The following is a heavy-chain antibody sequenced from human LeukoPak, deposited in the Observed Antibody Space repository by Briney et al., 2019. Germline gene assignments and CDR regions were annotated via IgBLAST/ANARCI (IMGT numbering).Heavy chain of an antibody. Sequence: GGSLRLSCAASGFTFSSYSMNWVRQAPGKGLEWVSSISSSSSYIYYADSVKGRFTISGDNAKNSLYLQMNSLRDEDTAVYYCARDRGYCTSDDCYRWFHYWGQGTLVIVSS. V-gene: IGHV3-21*01. J-gene: IGHJ4*02. D-gene: IGHD2-8*01. CDR3: ARDRGYCTSDDCYRWFHY. CDR2: ISSSSSYI. CDR1: GFTFSSYS.